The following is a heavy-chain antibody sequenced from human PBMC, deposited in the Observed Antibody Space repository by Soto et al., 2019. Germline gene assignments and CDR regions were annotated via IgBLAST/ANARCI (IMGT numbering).Heavy chain of an antibody. J-gene: IGHJ4*02. V-gene: IGHV1-69*06. CDR2: IIPIFGTA. D-gene: IGHD5-12*01. Sequence: QVQLVQSGAEVKKPGSSVKVSCKASGGTFSSYAISWVRQAPGQGLEWMGGIIPIFGTANYAQKFQGRVRITAEKSTSTAYMELSRLRSEDTAVYYCVRGGEMATNPFYWGQGTLVTVSS. CDR3: VRGGEMATNPFY. CDR1: GGTFSSYA.